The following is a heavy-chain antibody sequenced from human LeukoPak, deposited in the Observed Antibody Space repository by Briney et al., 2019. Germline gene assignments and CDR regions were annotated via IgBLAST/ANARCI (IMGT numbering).Heavy chain of an antibody. CDR3: AKDQVGTVVTPTNY. Sequence: GGSLRLSCAASGFNFSDYTMTWVRQAPGQGLEWVSSISSRTTYIYYADSVKGRFTISRDNSKNTLYLQMNSLRAEDTAVYYCAKDQVGTVVTPTNYWGQGTLVTVSS. D-gene: IGHD2-21*02. J-gene: IGHJ4*02. V-gene: IGHV3-21*04. CDR1: GFNFSDYT. CDR2: ISSRTTYI.